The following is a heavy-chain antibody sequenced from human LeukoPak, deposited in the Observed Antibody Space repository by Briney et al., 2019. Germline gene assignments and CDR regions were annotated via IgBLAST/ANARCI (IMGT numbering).Heavy chain of an antibody. Sequence: GGSLRLSCTASGFTFGDHVMSWVRQAPGKGLEWVGFIRSIVYGGTTEYAASVAGRFIISRDDSKSIAYLQMNSLKTEDTAVYYCTRGPIQVWLYYGMDVWGQGTTVIVSS. D-gene: IGHD5-18*01. CDR3: TRGPIQVWLYYGMDV. CDR1: GFTFGDHV. J-gene: IGHJ6*02. CDR2: IRSIVYGGTT. V-gene: IGHV3-49*04.